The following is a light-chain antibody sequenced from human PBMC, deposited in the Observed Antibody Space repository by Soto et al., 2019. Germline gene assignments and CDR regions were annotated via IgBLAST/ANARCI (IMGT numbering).Light chain of an antibody. CDR3: QQYGSSHRT. V-gene: IGKV3-20*01. J-gene: IGKJ1*01. CDR2: GAS. CDR1: QSVSSNY. Sequence: EIVLTQSPDTLSLSPGERATLSCTTSQSVSSNYLAWYQLKPGQAPRLLIYGASSRATGIPDRFSGGGSGTDFTLTISRLEPEDLAVYYCQQYGSSHRTFGQGTKVDIK.